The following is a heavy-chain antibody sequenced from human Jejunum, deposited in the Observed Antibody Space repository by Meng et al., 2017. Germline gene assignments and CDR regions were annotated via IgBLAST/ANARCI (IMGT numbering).Heavy chain of an antibody. J-gene: IGHJ4*02. CDR2: IKEDGSET. CDR3: ARYNHYGRV. V-gene: IGHV3-7*01. Sequence: GSLRLSCAASGFTFSSFWMSWVRQAPGKGLEWVANIKEDGSETHYVDSVKGRFTISRDNAKNSLFVQMNSLRAEDTAVYYCARYNHYGRVWGQGTLVTVSS. D-gene: IGHD4-17*01. CDR1: GFTFSSFW.